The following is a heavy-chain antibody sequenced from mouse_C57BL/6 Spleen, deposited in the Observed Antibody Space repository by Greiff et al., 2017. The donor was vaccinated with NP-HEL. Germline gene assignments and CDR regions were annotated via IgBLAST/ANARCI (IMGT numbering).Heavy chain of an antibody. D-gene: IGHD4-1*01. CDR3: TTDPNPNGY. J-gene: IGHJ2*01. Sequence: EVQLVESGAELVRPGASVKLSCTASGFNIKDDYMHWVKQRPEQGLEWIGWIDPENGDTEYASKFQGKATITADTSSNTAYLQLSSLTSEDTAVYYCTTDPNPNGYWGQGTTLTVSS. CDR1: GFNIKDDY. CDR2: IDPENGDT. V-gene: IGHV14-4*01.